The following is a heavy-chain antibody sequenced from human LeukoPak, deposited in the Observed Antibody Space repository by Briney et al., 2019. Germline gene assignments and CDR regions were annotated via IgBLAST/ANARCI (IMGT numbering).Heavy chain of an antibody. CDR2: ISFHGTDK. V-gene: IGHV3-30*14. Sequence: GGSLRLSCAASGFTFSSYAMSWVRQAPGKGLEWVAVISFHGTDKKYADSVKGRFTISRDNSKNTLYLQMDSLRVEDTAMYYCAKDLVGETYWGQGTLVTVSS. CDR3: AKDLVGETY. D-gene: IGHD1-26*01. J-gene: IGHJ4*02. CDR1: GFTFSSYA.